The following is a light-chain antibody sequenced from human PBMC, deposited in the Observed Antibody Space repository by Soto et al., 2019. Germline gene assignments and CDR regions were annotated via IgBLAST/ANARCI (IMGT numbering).Light chain of an antibody. CDR1: SGSIADNY. V-gene: IGLV6-57*03. CDR2: EDD. J-gene: IGLJ2*01. CDR3: QSYDTMVV. Sequence: FMLTQPHSVSESPGETVTISCTRSSGSIADNYVQWYQQRPGSAPTIVIYEDDQRPSGVPDRFSGSTDSSSNSASLTISGLKTEDEADYSCQSYDTMVVFGGGTQLTVL.